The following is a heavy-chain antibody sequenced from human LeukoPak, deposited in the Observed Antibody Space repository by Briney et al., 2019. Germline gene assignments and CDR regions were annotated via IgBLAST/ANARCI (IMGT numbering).Heavy chain of an antibody. J-gene: IGHJ6*03. D-gene: IGHD2-2*01. CDR2: LSTGGGTA. CDR1: GFTFSSYA. V-gene: IGHV3-23*01. Sequence: GGSLRLSCSASGFTFSSYAMNWVRQAPGKGLEWVSSLSTGGGTAFYADSVKGRFTISRDNSKSTLYLQMNSLRVEDTAVYYCVKGTSWINPYFYMDVWGKGTTVIVSS. CDR3: VKGTSWINPYFYMDV.